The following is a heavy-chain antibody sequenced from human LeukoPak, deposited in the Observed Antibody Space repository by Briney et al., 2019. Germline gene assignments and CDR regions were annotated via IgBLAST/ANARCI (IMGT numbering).Heavy chain of an antibody. CDR2: IYPGDSNT. D-gene: IGHD3-10*01. V-gene: IGHV5-51*01. CDR3: ATYGSGNYPLFDY. J-gene: IGHJ4*02. Sequence: GESLKISCKGSGYSFTSYWIGWVRQMPGKGLEWMGIIYPGDSNTRYSPSFQGQVTISADKSISTAYLQWSSLKASDTGMYYCATYGSGNYPLFDYWGQGTPVTVSS. CDR1: GYSFTSYW.